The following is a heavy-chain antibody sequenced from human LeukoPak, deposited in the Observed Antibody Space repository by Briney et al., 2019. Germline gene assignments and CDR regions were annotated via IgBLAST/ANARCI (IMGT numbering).Heavy chain of an antibody. CDR2: INHSGST. J-gene: IGHJ3*02. V-gene: IGHV4-34*01. CDR1: GGSFSGYY. D-gene: IGHD3-22*01. CDR3: ARGFRYYDSSGYYYPAFDI. Sequence: SETLSLTCAVYGGSFSGYYWSWLRQPPGKGLEWLGEINHSGSTNYNPSLKSRVTISVDTSKNQFSLKLSSVTAADTAVYYCARGFRYYDSSGYYYPAFDIWGQGTMVTVSS.